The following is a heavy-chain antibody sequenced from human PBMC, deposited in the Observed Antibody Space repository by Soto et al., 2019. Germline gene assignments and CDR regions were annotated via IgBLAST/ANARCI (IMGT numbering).Heavy chain of an antibody. D-gene: IGHD1-20*01. V-gene: IGHV1-69*12. J-gene: IGHJ6*02. CDR3: ASRITCSPNYYYGMDV. Sequence: QVQLVQSGAEVKKPGSSVKVSCKASGGTFSSYAINWVRQAPGQGLEWMGGIIPIFGTADYAQKFQGRVTINADESTRTAYMVLSSLRSQDTAVYYCASRITCSPNYYYGMDVWGQGTTVTVSS. CDR2: IIPIFGTA. CDR1: GGTFSSYA.